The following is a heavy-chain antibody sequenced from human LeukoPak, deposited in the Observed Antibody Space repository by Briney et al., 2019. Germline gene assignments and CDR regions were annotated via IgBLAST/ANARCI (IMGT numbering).Heavy chain of an antibody. CDR1: GFTFSSYA. CDR2: ISGSGGST. Sequence: SGGSLRLSCAASGFTFSSYAMSWVRQAPGKGLEWVSAISGSGGSTYYADSVKGRFTISRDNSKNTLHLQMNSLRAEDTAVYYCAKDPESITIFGVASDVWGKGTTVTVSS. V-gene: IGHV3-23*01. J-gene: IGHJ6*04. CDR3: AKDPESITIFGVASDV. D-gene: IGHD3-3*01.